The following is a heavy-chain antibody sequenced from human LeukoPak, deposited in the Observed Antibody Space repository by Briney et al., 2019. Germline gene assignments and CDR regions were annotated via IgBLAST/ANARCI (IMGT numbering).Heavy chain of an antibody. D-gene: IGHD4-17*01. CDR2: IIPIFGTA. Sequence: ASVKVSCKASGYTFTSYAISWVRQAPGQGLEWMGGIIPIFGTANYAQKFQGRVTITADESTSTAYMELSSRRSEDTAVYYCASNVYTVTGLTRGYYYYYYMDVWGKGTTVTISS. J-gene: IGHJ6*03. CDR1: GYTFTSYA. V-gene: IGHV1-69*13. CDR3: ASNVYTVTGLTRGYYYYYYMDV.